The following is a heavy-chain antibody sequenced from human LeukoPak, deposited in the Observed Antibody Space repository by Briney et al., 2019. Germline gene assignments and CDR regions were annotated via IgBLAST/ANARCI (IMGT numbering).Heavy chain of an antibody. CDR2: ISSSGSTI. D-gene: IGHD1-14*01. Sequence: GGSLRLSCAASGFTFSSYEMNWVRQAPGKGLEWVSYISSSGSTIYYADSVKGRFTISRDNAKNSLYLQMNSLRAEDTAVYYCAREGGNVWRTTGGFDYWGQGTLVTVSS. CDR3: AREGGNVWRTTGGFDY. V-gene: IGHV3-48*03. CDR1: GFTFSSYE. J-gene: IGHJ4*02.